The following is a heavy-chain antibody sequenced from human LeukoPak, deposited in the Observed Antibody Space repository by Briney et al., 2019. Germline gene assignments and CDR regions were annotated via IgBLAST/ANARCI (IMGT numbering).Heavy chain of an antibody. Sequence: GVLRLSCAASGFTFSSYSMNWVRQAPGKGLEWVSSISSSSSYIYYADSVKGRFTISRDNAKNSLYLQMNSLRAEDTAVYYCASIAVAGRLDYWGQGTLVTVSS. CDR2: ISSSSSYI. V-gene: IGHV3-21*01. D-gene: IGHD6-19*01. J-gene: IGHJ4*02. CDR1: GFTFSSYS. CDR3: ASIAVAGRLDY.